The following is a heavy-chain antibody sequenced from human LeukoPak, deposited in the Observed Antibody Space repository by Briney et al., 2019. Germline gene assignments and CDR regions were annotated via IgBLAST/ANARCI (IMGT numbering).Heavy chain of an antibody. V-gene: IGHV3-74*01. CDR1: GFTFRSYW. Sequence: GGSLRLSCAAFGFTFRSYWMHWVRQAPGKGLEWVSRVIRDGSFTNYADSVKGRFTISRDNAKNTLYLQMSSLRAEDTAVYFCVRDGDDFNFDYWGQGSLVTVSS. CDR2: VIRDGSFT. D-gene: IGHD5-24*01. J-gene: IGHJ4*02. CDR3: VRDGDDFNFDY.